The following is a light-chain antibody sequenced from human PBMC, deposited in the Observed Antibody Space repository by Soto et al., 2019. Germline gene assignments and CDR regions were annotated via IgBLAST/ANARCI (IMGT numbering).Light chain of an antibody. Sequence: EIVLTQSPGTVSLSPGERATLSCRASQSVSSSYLAWYQQKPGQAPRFLIYGATTRASGIPDRFSGSGSGTDFTLTISRLEPEDFAVYYCQQYGSSPLTFGGGNKVEIK. J-gene: IGKJ4*01. V-gene: IGKV3-20*01. CDR2: GAT. CDR3: QQYGSSPLT. CDR1: QSVSSSY.